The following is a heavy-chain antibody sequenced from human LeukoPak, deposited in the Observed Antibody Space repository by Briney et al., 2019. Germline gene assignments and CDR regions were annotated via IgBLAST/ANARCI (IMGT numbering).Heavy chain of an antibody. Sequence: PSETLSLTCTVSGGSISSYYWSWIRQPPGKGLEWIGYIYTSGSTNYNPSLKSRVTISVDTSKNQFSLKLSSVTAADTAVYYCARGEEYYGPFDYWGQGTLVTVSS. D-gene: IGHD3-10*01. V-gene: IGHV4-4*09. CDR2: IYTSGST. CDR1: GGSISSYY. CDR3: ARGEEYYGPFDY. J-gene: IGHJ4*02.